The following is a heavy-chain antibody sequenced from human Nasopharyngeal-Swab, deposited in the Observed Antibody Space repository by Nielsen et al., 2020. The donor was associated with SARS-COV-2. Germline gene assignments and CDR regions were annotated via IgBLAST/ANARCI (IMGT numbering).Heavy chain of an antibody. CDR1: GFTFSSYS. Sequence: GVLKISCAASGFTFSSYSMNWVRQAPGKGLEWVSSISSSSSYIYYADSVKGRFTISRDNAKNSLYLQMNSLRAEDTAVYYCARGGVGAVGGALDYWGQGTQVTVSS. V-gene: IGHV3-21*01. CDR2: ISSSSSYI. CDR3: ARGGVGAVGGALDY. D-gene: IGHD1-26*01. J-gene: IGHJ4*02.